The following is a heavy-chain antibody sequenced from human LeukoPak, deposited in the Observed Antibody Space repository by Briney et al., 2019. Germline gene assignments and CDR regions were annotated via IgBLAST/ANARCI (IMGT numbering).Heavy chain of an antibody. Sequence: SETLSLTCAVSGYSISSGYYWGWIRQPPGKGLEWIGRIYHSGSTYYNPSLKSRVTISVDTSKNPFSLKLSSVTAADTAVYYCARRDTELDYWGQGTLVTVSS. V-gene: IGHV4-38-2*01. CDR2: IYHSGST. CDR3: ARRDTELDY. J-gene: IGHJ4*02. CDR1: GYSISSGYY. D-gene: IGHD1-14*01.